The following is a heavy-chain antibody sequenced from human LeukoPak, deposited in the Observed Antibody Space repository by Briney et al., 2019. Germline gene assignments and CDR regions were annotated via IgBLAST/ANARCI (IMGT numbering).Heavy chain of an antibody. CDR3: AKESPHYDY. CDR1: GFTFSSYA. Sequence: GGSLRLSCAASGFTFSSYAMSWVRQAPGKGLEWVSVISGNSISTYYADSVKGWFTISRDNSKNTLYLQMNSLRAEDTAVYYCAKESPHYDYWGQGTLVTVSS. V-gene: IGHV3-23*01. J-gene: IGHJ4*02. CDR2: ISGNSIST.